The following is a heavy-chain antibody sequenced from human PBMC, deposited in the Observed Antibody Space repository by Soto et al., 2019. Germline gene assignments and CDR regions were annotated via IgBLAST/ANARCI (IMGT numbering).Heavy chain of an antibody. CDR1: DDSINSDKYY. CDR3: ARDTSSFYGGYFDY. D-gene: IGHD4-17*01. Sequence: PSETLSLTCSVSDDSINSDKYYWGWIRQPPGKGLEWIGSIYYRGNAYYNPSLQTRVTISLDKSRSQFSLKLNSVTAADTAVYFCARDTSSFYGGYFDYWGQGTLVTVSS. V-gene: IGHV4-39*07. CDR2: IYYRGNA. J-gene: IGHJ4*02.